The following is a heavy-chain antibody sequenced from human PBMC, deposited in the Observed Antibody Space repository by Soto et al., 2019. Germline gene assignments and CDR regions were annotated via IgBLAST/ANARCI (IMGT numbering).Heavy chain of an antibody. J-gene: IGHJ4*02. CDR3: GKASAAHNVVVLSSPRAAAFDY. D-gene: IGHD2-21*01. V-gene: IGHV3-23*01. CDR2: MSGSGATT. CDR1: CNP. Sequence: CNPVYRVRHAKGKGPEWIAVMSGSGATTYHADSVKGRFTISRDNSKNTLFLNMANLRAEDTAVYYCGKASAAHNVVVLSSPRAAAFDYLGPGTLLTVSS.